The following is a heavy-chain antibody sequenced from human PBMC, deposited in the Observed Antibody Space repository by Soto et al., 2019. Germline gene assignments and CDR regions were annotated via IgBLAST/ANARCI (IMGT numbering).Heavy chain of an antibody. CDR1: GFTSSSYA. J-gene: IGHJ4*02. D-gene: IGHD6-13*01. CDR3: AKGSAGGRPYYFDH. Sequence: PGGSLRLSCAASGFTSSSYAMSWVRQAPGKGLEWVSAISESGGSTYYADSVEGRFTIPRDNSMNTLSLQMNSLRAEDTALYYCAKGSAGGRPYYFDHWGQGTLVTVSS. V-gene: IGHV3-23*01. CDR2: ISESGGST.